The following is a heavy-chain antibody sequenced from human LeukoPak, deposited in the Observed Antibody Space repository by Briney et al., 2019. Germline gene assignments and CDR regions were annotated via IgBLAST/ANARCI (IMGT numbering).Heavy chain of an antibody. CDR3: ARNGLGYYDSSGSRGAFDI. V-gene: IGHV3-48*02. Sequence: GGSLRLSCAASGFTFSRHSMNWVRQAPGKGLEWVSYISSSRSTMYYADSVKGRFTISRDNAKNSLYLQMNSLRDEDTAVYYCARNGLGYYDSSGSRGAFDIWGQGTMVTVSS. D-gene: IGHD3-22*01. J-gene: IGHJ3*02. CDR2: ISSSRSTM. CDR1: GFTFSRHS.